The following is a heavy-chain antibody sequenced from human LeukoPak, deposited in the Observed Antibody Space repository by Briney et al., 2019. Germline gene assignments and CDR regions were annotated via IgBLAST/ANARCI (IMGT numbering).Heavy chain of an antibody. V-gene: IGHV3-23*01. D-gene: IGHD4-17*01. Sequence: GGSLRLSCAASGLIFSSYAMTWVRQAPGKGLEWVSSFGLYGGTTHYADSVKGRFTISRDNSKNTLYLQMTSLRAEDTALYYCAKAVYGDFQSTVDYWGRGTLVTVTS. CDR2: FGLYGGTT. CDR3: AKAVYGDFQSTVDY. CDR1: GLIFSSYA. J-gene: IGHJ4*02.